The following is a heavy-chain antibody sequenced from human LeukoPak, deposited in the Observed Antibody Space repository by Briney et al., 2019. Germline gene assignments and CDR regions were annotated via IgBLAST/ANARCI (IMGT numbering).Heavy chain of an antibody. Sequence: GGSLRLSCAASGFTFDDYGMSWVRQAPGKGLEWVSGISWNSGSIGYADSVKGRFTISRDNAKNSLYLQMNSLRAEDTALYYCAKTLMIVVVWNAFDIWGQGTMVTVSS. CDR1: GFTFDDYG. CDR2: ISWNSGSI. J-gene: IGHJ3*02. V-gene: IGHV3-9*01. D-gene: IGHD3-22*01. CDR3: AKTLMIVVVWNAFDI.